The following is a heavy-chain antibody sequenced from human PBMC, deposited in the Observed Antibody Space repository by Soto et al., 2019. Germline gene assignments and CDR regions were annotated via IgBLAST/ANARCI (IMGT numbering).Heavy chain of an antibody. CDR2: VYYTGGT. D-gene: IGHD1-26*01. CDR1: GGSLSSRSNY. Sequence: LQLQESGPGLVKPSETLSLTCTVSGGSLSSRSNYWGGVRRPPGKGLEWIGSVYYTGGTYYNPSPNGLVAISKDMSKNHFSLELRLVTSACTAVYYCAREGLPIRAHNATKYFQQWGQGSMVTVSS. CDR3: AREGLPIRAHNATKYFQQ. V-gene: IGHV4-39*02. J-gene: IGHJ1*01.